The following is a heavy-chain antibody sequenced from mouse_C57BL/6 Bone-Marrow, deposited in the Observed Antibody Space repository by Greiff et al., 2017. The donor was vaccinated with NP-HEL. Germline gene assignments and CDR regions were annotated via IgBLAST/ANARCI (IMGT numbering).Heavy chain of an antibody. D-gene: IGHD2-12*01. V-gene: IGHV2-5*01. CDR3: ASKVTYYSYYYAMDY. CDR2: IWRGGST. J-gene: IGHJ4*01. Sequence: QVHVKQSGPGLVQPSQSLSITCTVSGFSLTSYGVHWVRQSPGKGLEWLGVIWRGGSTDYNAAFMSRLSITKDNSKSQVFFKMNSLQADDTAIYYCASKVTYYSYYYAMDYWGQGTSVTVSS. CDR1: GFSLTSYG.